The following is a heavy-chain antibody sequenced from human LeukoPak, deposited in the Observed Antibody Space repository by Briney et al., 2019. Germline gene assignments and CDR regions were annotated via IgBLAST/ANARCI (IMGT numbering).Heavy chain of an antibody. J-gene: IGHJ1*01. CDR2: ISAYNGNT. D-gene: IGHD2-21*02. V-gene: IGHV1-18*01. CDR3: ATKAHCCGDFYSAEYFQH. Sequence: ASVKVSCKVSGYTFTSYGISWVRQAPGQGLEWMGWISAYNGNTNYAQKLQGRVTMTTDTSTSTAYMELRSLRSDDTAVYYCATKAHCCGDFYSAEYFQHWGQGTLVTVSS. CDR1: GYTFTSYG.